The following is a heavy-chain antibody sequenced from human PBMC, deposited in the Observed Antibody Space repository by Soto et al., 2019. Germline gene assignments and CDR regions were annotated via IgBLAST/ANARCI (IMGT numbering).Heavy chain of an antibody. CDR2: IADRGTTT. J-gene: IGHJ6*02. D-gene: IGHD4-17*01. CDR3: AKDRLGDYYYYGMDV. V-gene: IGHV3-23*01. Sequence: EVQLLQSGGGLVQPGGPWRFPLVGSGLPFGGFARTWVRQLPGKGLEWVSGIADRGTTTYYADSVKGRFTISRDNSGNTLFLQMNSLRAEDTAVYYCAKDRLGDYYYYGMDVWGQGTTVTVS. CDR1: GLPFGGFA.